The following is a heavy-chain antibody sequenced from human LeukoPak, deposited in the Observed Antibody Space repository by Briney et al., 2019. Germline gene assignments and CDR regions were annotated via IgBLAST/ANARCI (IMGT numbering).Heavy chain of an antibody. CDR3: VTDRPGVMDFDF. V-gene: IGHV3-48*03. J-gene: IGHJ4*02. CDR2: IDTSATSM. Sequence: GGSLRLSCAVSGFTFSDFEMNWVRQAPGKGLQWVTHIDTSATSMHYADSVKGRFTISRDNAKNLLFLQMNSLRAEDTAVYYCVTDRPGVMDFDFWGQGTLVTVSS. D-gene: IGHD2-2*03. CDR1: GFTFSDFE.